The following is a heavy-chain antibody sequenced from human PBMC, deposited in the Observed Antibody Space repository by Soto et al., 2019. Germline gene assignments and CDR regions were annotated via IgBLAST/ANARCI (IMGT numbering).Heavy chain of an antibody. J-gene: IGHJ3*01. CDR2: IKQDGSEK. CDR1: GFTFRSYW. CDR3: ARVMGTDGWSHHAFDL. V-gene: IGHV3-7*04. D-gene: IGHD6-19*01. Sequence: GGSLRLSCAASGFTFRSYWMSWVRQAPGMGLEWVAIIKQDGSEKYYVDSVRGRFTISRDNAKNSLFLQMNSLRVEDTAVYLCARVMGTDGWSHHAFDLWGQGTMVTVSS.